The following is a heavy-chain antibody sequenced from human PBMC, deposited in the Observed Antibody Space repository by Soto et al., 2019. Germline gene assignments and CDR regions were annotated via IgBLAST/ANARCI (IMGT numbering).Heavy chain of an antibody. J-gene: IGHJ4*02. CDR1: GFTFSNYG. CDR3: ARGIHSLFTY. CDR2: IWYDGNNK. D-gene: IGHD2-21*01. Sequence: QVQLVESGGXVVQPGGSLRLSCAASGFTFSNYGMHWVRQAPGKGLEWVAVIWYDGNNKYYADPVMGRFTISRDNSNNTTYVQMTSLRAEDTTVYYCARGIHSLFTYWRKVNLVTLSS. V-gene: IGHV3-33*01.